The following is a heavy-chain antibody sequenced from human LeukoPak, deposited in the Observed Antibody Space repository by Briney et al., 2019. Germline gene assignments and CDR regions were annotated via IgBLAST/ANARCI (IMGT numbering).Heavy chain of an antibody. CDR3: VRQYSGYESLYFDS. J-gene: IGHJ4*02. Sequence: ASVKVSCKASGYTFSSYTLSWLRQAPGQGLEWMGWINTYTGTPTYAQGFTGRFVFSLDSSVSTAYLQINSLKAEDIAVYYCVRQYSGYESLYFDSWGQGTLVTVSS. CDR1: GYTFSSYT. CDR2: INTYTGTP. D-gene: IGHD5-12*01. V-gene: IGHV7-4-1*02.